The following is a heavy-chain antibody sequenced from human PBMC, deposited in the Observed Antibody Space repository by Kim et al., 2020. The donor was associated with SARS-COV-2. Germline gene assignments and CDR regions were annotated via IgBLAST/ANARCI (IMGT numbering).Heavy chain of an antibody. Sequence: GGSLRLSFAASGFTFSFYSMNWVRQAPGKGLEWISYISSSNDSIYYADSVKCRFTISRDNGKNALYLQMNGLRDEDTAVYFCAKIGTPDGSNNWFDSWGQGTLVTVSS. D-gene: IGHD2-15*01. CDR3: AKIGTPDGSNNWFDS. V-gene: IGHV3-48*02. CDR1: GFTFSFYS. J-gene: IGHJ5*01. CDR2: ISSSNDSI.